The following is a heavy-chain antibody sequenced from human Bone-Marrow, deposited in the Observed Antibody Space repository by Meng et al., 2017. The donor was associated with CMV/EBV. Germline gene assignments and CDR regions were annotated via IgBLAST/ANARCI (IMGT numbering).Heavy chain of an antibody. V-gene: IGHV3-48*04. D-gene: IGHD4-23*01. Sequence: GESLKISCAASGFTFSSYSMNWVRQAPGKGLEWVSYISSSSSIIYYADSVKGRFTISRDNAKNSLYLQMNSLRAEDTAVYYCARVTVVLASDYWGQGTLVTVSS. CDR1: GFTFSSYS. CDR3: ARVTVVLASDY. J-gene: IGHJ4*02. CDR2: ISSSSSII.